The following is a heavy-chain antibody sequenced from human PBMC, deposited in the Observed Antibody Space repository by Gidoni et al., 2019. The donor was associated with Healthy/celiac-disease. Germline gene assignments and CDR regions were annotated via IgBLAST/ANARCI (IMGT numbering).Heavy chain of an antibody. J-gene: IGHJ4*02. Sequence: QITLKESGPTLVKPTQTLTLTCTFSGFSLSTSGVGVGWIRQPPGKALEWLALIYWNDDKRYSPSLKSRLTITKDTSKNQVVLTMTNMDPVDTATYYCAHSSGAVLVLLWFGEYPFDYWGQGTLVTVSS. CDR1: GFSLSTSGVG. V-gene: IGHV2-5*01. CDR2: IYWNDDK. D-gene: IGHD3-10*01. CDR3: AHSSGAVLVLLWFGEYPFDY.